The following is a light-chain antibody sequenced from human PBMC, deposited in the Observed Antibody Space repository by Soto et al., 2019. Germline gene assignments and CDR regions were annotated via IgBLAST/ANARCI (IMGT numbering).Light chain of an antibody. CDR3: SSYTSSSTLCVV. CDR1: SSDVGGYNY. J-gene: IGLJ2*01. Sequence: QSVLTQPASVSGSPGQSITISCTGTSSDVGGYNYVSWYQQHPGKAPKLMIYGVSNRPSGVSNRFSGSKSGNTASLTISGLQAEDEAAYYCSSYTSSSTLCVVFGGGTKLTVL. V-gene: IGLV2-14*01. CDR2: GVS.